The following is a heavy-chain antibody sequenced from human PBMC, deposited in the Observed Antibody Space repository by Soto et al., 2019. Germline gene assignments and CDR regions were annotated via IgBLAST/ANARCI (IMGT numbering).Heavy chain of an antibody. J-gene: IGHJ4*02. CDR2: ISAYNGNT. CDR3: ARGSDSSGYFPGMCDY. Sequence: GSVKVYFKAYGYPFTSYGISWVRQAPGQGLEWMGWISAYNGNTNYAQKLQGRVTMTTDTSTSTAYMELRSLRSDDTAVYYCARGSDSSGYFPGMCDYWGQGTMVTVSS. CDR1: GYPFTSYG. V-gene: IGHV1-18*04. D-gene: IGHD3-22*01.